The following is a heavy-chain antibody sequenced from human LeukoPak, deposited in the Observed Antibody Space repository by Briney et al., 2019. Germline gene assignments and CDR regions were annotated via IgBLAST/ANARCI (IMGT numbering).Heavy chain of an antibody. J-gene: IGHJ3*02. V-gene: IGHV1-69*01. CDR1: GGTFSSYA. D-gene: IGHD3-3*01. Sequence: SVKVSCKASGGTFSSYAISWVRQAPGQGLEWMGGIIPIFGTANYAQRFQGRVTITADESTSTAYMELSSLRSEDTAVYYCARDRSLKITIFGVVILGDDAFDIWGQGTMVTVSS. CDR2: IIPIFGTA. CDR3: ARDRSLKITIFGVVILGDDAFDI.